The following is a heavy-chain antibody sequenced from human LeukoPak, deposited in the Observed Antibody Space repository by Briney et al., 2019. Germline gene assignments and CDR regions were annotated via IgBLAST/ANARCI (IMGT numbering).Heavy chain of an antibody. V-gene: IGHV1-46*01. J-gene: IGHJ3*02. Sequence: VASVKVSCKASGYTFTGYYMHWVRQAPGQGLAWMGIIKPSGDSTTYAQKFQDRVTMTRDTSTNTVYMEMSSLISEGTAVYYCARTAGRQDAFNIWGQGKMVTVSS. CDR3: ARTAGRQDAFNI. CDR2: IKPSGDST. CDR1: GYTFTGYY.